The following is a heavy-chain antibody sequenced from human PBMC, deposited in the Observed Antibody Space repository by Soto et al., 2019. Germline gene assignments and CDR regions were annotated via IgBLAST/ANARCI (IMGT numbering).Heavy chain of an antibody. D-gene: IGHD6-6*01. J-gene: IGHJ5*02. CDR1: CGCIRRVSYD. Sequence: PLSLTCGYSCGCIRRVSYDWTWIRQHPGKGLEWVAYISNSGNTYYNPSLETRLTISLDTSKNLFSLSLTSVTAADTALYYCARGSFSSSSSWFDPWGQGTLVTVSS. V-gene: IGHV4-31*11. CDR2: ISNSGNT. CDR3: ARGSFSSSSSWFDP.